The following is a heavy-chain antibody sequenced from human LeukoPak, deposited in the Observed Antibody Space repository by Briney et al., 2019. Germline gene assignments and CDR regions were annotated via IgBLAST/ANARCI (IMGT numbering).Heavy chain of an antibody. V-gene: IGHV3-74*01. CDR1: GLTFSDFW. CDR2: VKGDGRTT. Sequence: GGSLRLSCAASGLTFSDFWMHWVRQPPGKGLVWVALVKGDGRTTIYADSVEGRFTISRDNAKNTLYRQMNSLRADDSGVYYCATGHSYGYDYWGQGVLVTVSS. D-gene: IGHD5-18*01. CDR3: ATGHSYGYDY. J-gene: IGHJ4*02.